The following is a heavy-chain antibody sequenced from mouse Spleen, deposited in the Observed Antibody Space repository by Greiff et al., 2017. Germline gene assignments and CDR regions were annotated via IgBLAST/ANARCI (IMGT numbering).Heavy chain of an antibody. Sequence: EVKVVESGGGLVQPGGSLKLSCAASGFTFSSYGMSWVRQTPDKRLELVATINSNGGSTYYPDSVKGRFTISRDNAKNTLYLQMSSLKSEDTAMYYCARVSLLRHAMDYWGQGTSVTVSS. D-gene: IGHD1-2*01. CDR3: ARVSLLRHAMDY. CDR1: GFTFSSYG. J-gene: IGHJ4*01. V-gene: IGHV5-6-3*01. CDR2: INSNGGST.